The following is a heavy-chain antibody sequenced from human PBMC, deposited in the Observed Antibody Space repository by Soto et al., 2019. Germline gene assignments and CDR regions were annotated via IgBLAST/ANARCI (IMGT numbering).Heavy chain of an antibody. Sequence: LSLTCAVHGGSFSGYYWDWIRQPPGKGLEWIGYIYYSGSTNYNPSLKSRVTISVDTSKNQFSLKLSSVTAADTAVYYCAREGVSSRWYNYYGMDIWGQGTTVTVSS. J-gene: IGHJ6*02. D-gene: IGHD6-13*01. CDR2: IYYSGST. CDR3: AREGVSSRWYNYYGMDI. CDR1: GGSFSGYY. V-gene: IGHV4-59*01.